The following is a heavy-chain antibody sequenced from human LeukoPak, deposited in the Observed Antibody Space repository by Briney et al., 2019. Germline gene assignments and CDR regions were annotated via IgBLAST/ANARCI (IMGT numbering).Heavy chain of an antibody. D-gene: IGHD2-15*01. CDR3: VRGGPSTWS. J-gene: IGHJ5*02. Sequence: GSLRLSCAASGFTFTNYWIHWVRQAPGKGLMWVSRIKSDGITTNYADSVKGRFTISRDNAKNTVYLQMNNLRAEDTAVYYCVRGGPSTWSWGQGTLVTVSS. V-gene: IGHV3-74*01. CDR2: IKSDGITT. CDR1: GFTFTNYW.